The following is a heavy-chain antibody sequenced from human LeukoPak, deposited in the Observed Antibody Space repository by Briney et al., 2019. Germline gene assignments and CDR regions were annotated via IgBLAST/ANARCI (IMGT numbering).Heavy chain of an antibody. D-gene: IGHD2-2*02. Sequence: GGSLRLSCAASGFSFSSHVMHWVRQAPGKGLEWVSGISGSGGSAYYADSVKGRFTISRDNSKNTLYLQMNSLRAEDTAIYYCAKTYLKEDVYWGQGTLVTVSS. CDR3: AKTYLKEDVY. CDR2: ISGSGGSA. CDR1: GFSFSSHV. J-gene: IGHJ4*02. V-gene: IGHV3-23*01.